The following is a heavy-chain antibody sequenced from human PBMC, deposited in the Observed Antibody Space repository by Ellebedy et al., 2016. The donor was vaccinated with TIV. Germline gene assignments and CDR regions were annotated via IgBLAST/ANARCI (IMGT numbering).Heavy chain of an antibody. V-gene: IGHV1-2*02. CDR3: AREIAVAGYYYYYGMDV. D-gene: IGHD6-19*01. CDR1: GYTFTGYY. CDR2: INPNSGGT. Sequence: AASVKVSCKASGYTFTGYYMHWVRQAPGQGLEWMGWINPNSGGTNYAQKFQGRVTMTRDTSISTAYMELSRLRSDDTAVYYCAREIAVAGYYYYYGMDVWGQGTTVTVSS. J-gene: IGHJ6*02.